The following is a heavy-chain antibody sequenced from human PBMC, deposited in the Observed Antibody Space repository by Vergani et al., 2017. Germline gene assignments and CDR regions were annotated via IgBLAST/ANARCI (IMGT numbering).Heavy chain of an antibody. V-gene: IGHV3-30*02. CDR1: GFTFSNYG. CDR3: VKDIAASGNYWYFDL. D-gene: IGHD6-13*01. J-gene: IGHJ2*01. Sequence: QVQLVESGGGVVQPGGSLRLSCGASGFTFSNYGMHWVRQAPGKGLEWVTFIRYDGSNTYYADSVKGRFTISRDNSKNTLFLQMNSLRPEDTALYYCVKDIAASGNYWYFDLWGRGTLVTVSS. CDR2: IRYDGSNT.